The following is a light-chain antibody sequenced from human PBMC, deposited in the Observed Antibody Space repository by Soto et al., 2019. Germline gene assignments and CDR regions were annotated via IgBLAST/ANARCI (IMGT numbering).Light chain of an antibody. CDR3: RVPANLLIT. CDR1: QSVSSY. CDR2: DAS. V-gene: IGKV3-11*01. Sequence: THSSRASQSVSSYLAWYQQKPGQAPRLLIYDASNRATGIPARFSGSSSGTDSTFVFGLLKPADLLFYSRRVPANLLITCAGGTKVDIK. J-gene: IGKJ4*02.